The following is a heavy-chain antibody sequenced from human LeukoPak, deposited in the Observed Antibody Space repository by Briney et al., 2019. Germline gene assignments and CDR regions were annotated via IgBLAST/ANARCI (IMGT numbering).Heavy chain of an antibody. CDR3: ARVVGGFTFGGVSEVFDY. V-gene: IGHV4-34*01. CDR2: INQSGST. Sequence: PSETLSLTCAVYSGSFSNYYWSWIRQPPGKGLEWIGEINQSGSTNYNPSLKSRVTISVDTSKNQFSLKLSSVTAADTAVYYCARVVGGFTFGGVSEVFDYWGQGTLVTVSS. D-gene: IGHD3-16*01. J-gene: IGHJ4*02. CDR1: SGSFSNYY.